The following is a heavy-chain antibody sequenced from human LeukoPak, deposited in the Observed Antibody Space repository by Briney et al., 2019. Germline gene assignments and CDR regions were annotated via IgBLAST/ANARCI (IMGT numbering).Heavy chain of an antibody. Sequence: GGSLRLSCAASGFTFSSYAMAWVRQAPGKGLEWVSVLSGSGTSTYYADSVKGRFTISRDNSKNTLYLQMNSLRAEDTAVYYCARDQGDSSGYYYVAWGQGTLVTVSS. CDR2: LSGSGTST. D-gene: IGHD3-22*01. CDR3: ARDQGDSSGYYYVA. V-gene: IGHV3-23*01. J-gene: IGHJ5*02. CDR1: GFTFSSYA.